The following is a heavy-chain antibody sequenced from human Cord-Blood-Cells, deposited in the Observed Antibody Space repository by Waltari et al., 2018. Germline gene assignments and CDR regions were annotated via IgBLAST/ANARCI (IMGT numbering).Heavy chain of an antibody. Sequence: QVQLQESGSGLVTPSQSLSLTCAVSGGSIRSGGYSWPGIRQPPGKGLEWIGYIYHIESTYYNPSLKSRVTISVDRSKNQFSLKLGSVTAADTAVYYCARDKWQCGGDCYIYFDYWGQGTLVTVSS. CDR3: ARDKWQCGGDCYIYFDY. CDR2: IYHIEST. V-gene: IGHV4-30-2*01. CDR1: GGSIRSGGYS. D-gene: IGHD2-21*01. J-gene: IGHJ4*02.